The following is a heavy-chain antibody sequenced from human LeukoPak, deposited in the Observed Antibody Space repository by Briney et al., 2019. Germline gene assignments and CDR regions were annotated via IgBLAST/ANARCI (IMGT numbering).Heavy chain of an antibody. J-gene: IGHJ4*02. V-gene: IGHV3-7*01. CDR2: IKQDGSEK. Sequence: PGGSLRLSCAASGFSFSNYWMSWVRQAPGKGLEWVANIKQDGSEKYYVDSVKGRFTISSDNAKNSLYLQMNSLRAEDTAVYYCARDKIVGATLLDYWGQGTLVTVSS. CDR1: GFSFSNYW. D-gene: IGHD1-26*01. CDR3: ARDKIVGATLLDY.